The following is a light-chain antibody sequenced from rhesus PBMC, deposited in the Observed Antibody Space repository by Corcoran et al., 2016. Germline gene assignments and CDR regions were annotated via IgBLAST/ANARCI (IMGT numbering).Light chain of an antibody. CDR2: KAS. Sequence: DIQMTQSPSSLSASVGDKVTITCRASQGISSWLAWYQQKPGKVPKLLIYKASSLQSGVPSRFSGSGSGTDFTLTISSLQPEDFATYYCLQYSSSPRTFGQGTKVEIK. CDR3: LQYSSSPRT. V-gene: IGKV1-22*01. CDR1: QGISSW. J-gene: IGKJ1*01.